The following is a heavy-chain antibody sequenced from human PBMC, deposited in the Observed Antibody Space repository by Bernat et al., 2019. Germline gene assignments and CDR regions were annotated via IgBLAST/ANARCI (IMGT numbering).Heavy chain of an antibody. V-gene: IGHV3-74*02. D-gene: IGHD3-3*01. CDR2: INSDGSST. J-gene: IGHJ6*02. CDR1: GFTFSSYG. Sequence: VQLVESGGGVVQPGRSLRLSCAASGFTFSSYGMHWVRQAPGKGLVWVSRINSDGSSTSYADSVKGRFTISRDNAKNTLYLQMNSLRAEDTAVYYCARITILYGMDVWGQGTTVTVSS. CDR3: ARITILYGMDV.